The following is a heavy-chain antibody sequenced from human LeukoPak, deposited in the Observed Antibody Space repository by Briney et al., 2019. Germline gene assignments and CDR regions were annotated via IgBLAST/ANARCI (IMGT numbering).Heavy chain of an antibody. CDR3: ATRIAAGGLFFFDY. CDR2: IHTNDKT. D-gene: IGHD6-13*01. Sequence: TGGSLRLSCAASGFIVNGKDMSWVRQAPGKGLEWVSGIHTNDKTYYADSVKGRFTISRDNSKNTLFLQMNTLRAEDTAVYYCATRIAAGGLFFFDYWGQGTLVTVSS. J-gene: IGHJ4*02. V-gene: IGHV3-53*01. CDR1: GFIVNGKD.